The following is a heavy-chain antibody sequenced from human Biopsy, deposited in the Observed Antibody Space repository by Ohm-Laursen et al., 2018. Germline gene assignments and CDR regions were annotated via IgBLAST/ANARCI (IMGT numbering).Heavy chain of an antibody. CDR1: GFSFSDYH. CDR2: ISTSGSST. V-gene: IGHV3-11*06. CDR3: AREGELVADEYFDY. J-gene: IGHJ4*02. Sequence: SLRLSCAASGFSFSDYHMRWIRQAPGRGLEWVSSISTSGSSTNYADSVKGRLTISRDNAKNSLYLQMDRLRAEDTAVYYCAREGELVADEYFDYWGQGILVTVSS. D-gene: IGHD6-13*01.